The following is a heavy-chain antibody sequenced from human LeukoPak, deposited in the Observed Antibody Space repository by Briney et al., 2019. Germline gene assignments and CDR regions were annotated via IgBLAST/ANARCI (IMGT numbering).Heavy chain of an antibody. V-gene: IGHV4-30-2*01. CDR3: AREVGSGDYYFDY. D-gene: IGHD1-1*01. Sequence: SETLSLTCAVSGGSISSGGYSWSWIRQPPGKGLEWIGYIYHSGSTYYNPSLKSRVTISVDRSKNQFSLKLSSVTAADTAVYYCAREVGSGDYYFDYWGQGTLVTVSS. CDR2: IYHSGST. J-gene: IGHJ4*02. CDR1: GGSISSGGYS.